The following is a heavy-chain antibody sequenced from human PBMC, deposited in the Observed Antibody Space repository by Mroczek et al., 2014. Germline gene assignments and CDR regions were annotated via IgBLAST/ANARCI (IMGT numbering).Heavy chain of an antibody. CDR3: VRDPGDYGDYDNPPHKTFDY. J-gene: IGHJ4*02. D-gene: IGHD4-17*01. CDR1: GFTFTIYS. V-gene: IGHV3-21*01. CDR2: ISSSSSYI. Sequence: EVQLVESGGRPGQARGGSLRLSCAASGFTFTIYSMNWVRQAPGKGLEWVSSISSSSSYIYYADSVKGRFTISRDNAKSSLYLQMNSLRVEDTSVYYCVRDPGDYGDYDNPPHKTFDYWGQGTPVTVSS.